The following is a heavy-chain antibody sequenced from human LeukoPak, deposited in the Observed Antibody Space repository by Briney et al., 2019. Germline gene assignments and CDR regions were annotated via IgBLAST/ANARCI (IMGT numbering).Heavy chain of an antibody. J-gene: IGHJ6*03. Sequence: SETLSLTCAVSGYSISSGYYWGWIRQPPGKGLEWIGSIYHSGSTYYNPSLKGRVTISVDTSKNQFSLKLSSVTAADTAVYYCARDREYYDSSGYYYGRTYYYYYYMDVWGKGTTVTVSS. CDR1: GYSISSGYY. D-gene: IGHD3-22*01. CDR3: ARDREYYDSSGYYYGRTYYYYYYMDV. CDR2: IYHSGST. V-gene: IGHV4-38-2*02.